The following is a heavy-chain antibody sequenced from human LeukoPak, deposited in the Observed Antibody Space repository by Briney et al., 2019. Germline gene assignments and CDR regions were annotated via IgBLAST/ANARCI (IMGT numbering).Heavy chain of an antibody. CDR2: ISGSGGST. CDR3: AKAPLGYYGSGTNWFDP. J-gene: IGHJ5*02. Sequence: PGGSLRLSCAASGFSFSRSWMHWVRQAPGKGLEWVSAISGSGGSTYYADSVKGRFTISRDNSKNTLYLQMNSLRAEDTAVYYCAKAPLGYYGSGTNWFDPWGQGTLVTVSS. V-gene: IGHV3-23*01. D-gene: IGHD3-10*01. CDR1: GFSFSRSW.